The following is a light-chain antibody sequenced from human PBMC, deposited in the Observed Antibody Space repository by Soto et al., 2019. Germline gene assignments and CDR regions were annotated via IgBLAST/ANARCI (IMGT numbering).Light chain of an antibody. CDR3: PQYETYSGT. J-gene: IGKJ3*01. CDR1: QIINTW. V-gene: IGKV1-5*03. Sequence: DIQMTQSPSSLSASVGDRVTITCRASQIINTWLAWYQQKPGKAPKLLIYRASNLVNGVPSRFSGSGSGTEFTLTIRSLQPDDFSIFYCPQYETYSGTFGPGNKVDL. CDR2: RAS.